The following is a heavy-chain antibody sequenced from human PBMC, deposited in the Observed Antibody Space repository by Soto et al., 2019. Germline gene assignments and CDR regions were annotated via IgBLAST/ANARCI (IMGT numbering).Heavy chain of an antibody. CDR3: ARHAAPWYSSGWVDY. CDR2: IYYSGST. CDR1: GGSIGSSSYY. D-gene: IGHD6-19*01. J-gene: IGHJ4*02. V-gene: IGHV4-39*01. Sequence: QLQLQESGPGLVKPSETLSLTCTVSGGSIGSSSYYWGWIRQPPGKGLEWIGSIYYSGSTYYNPSLKSRVTISVDTSKNQFSLKLSSVTAADTAVYYCARHAAPWYSSGWVDYWGQGTLVTVSS.